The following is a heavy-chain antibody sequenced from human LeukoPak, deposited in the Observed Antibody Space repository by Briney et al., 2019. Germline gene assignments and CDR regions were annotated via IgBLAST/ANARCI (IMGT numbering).Heavy chain of an antibody. D-gene: IGHD5-12*01. Sequence: ASVKVSCKASGYTFTGYYMHWVRQAPGQGLEWMGWINPNSGGTNYAQKFQGRVTMTRDTSISTAYVELSRLRSDDTAVYYCARDRSGYDYGNYGMDVWGQGTTVTVSS. J-gene: IGHJ6*02. V-gene: IGHV1-2*02. CDR1: GYTFTGYY. CDR2: INPNSGGT. CDR3: ARDRSGYDYGNYGMDV.